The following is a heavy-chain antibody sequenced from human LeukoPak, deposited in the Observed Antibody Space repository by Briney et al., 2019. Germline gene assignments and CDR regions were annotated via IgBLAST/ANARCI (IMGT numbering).Heavy chain of an antibody. J-gene: IGHJ6*03. Sequence: GGSLRLSCAASGFTFSTFAMIWVRQAPGKGLEWVSYISSSSTIYYADSVKGRFTISRDNAKNSLYLQMNSLRAEDTAVYYCAVIRYNWNYADVWGKGTTVTVSS. D-gene: IGHD1-20*01. CDR2: ISSSSTI. CDR1: GFTFSTFA. V-gene: IGHV3-48*01. CDR3: AVIRYNWNYADV.